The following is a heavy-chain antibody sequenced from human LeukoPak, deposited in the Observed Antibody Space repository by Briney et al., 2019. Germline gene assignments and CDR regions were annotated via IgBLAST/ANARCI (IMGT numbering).Heavy chain of an antibody. Sequence: GRSLRLSCAASGFTFSDYYMSSIRQAPGKGLEWVSYITSSGSTIYYADSVKGRFTISRDNAKNSPYLQMNSLRAEDTAVYYCARVSYYMDVWGKGTTVTVSS. V-gene: IGHV3-11*04. J-gene: IGHJ6*03. CDR1: GFTFSDYY. CDR3: ARVSYYMDV. CDR2: ITSSGSTI.